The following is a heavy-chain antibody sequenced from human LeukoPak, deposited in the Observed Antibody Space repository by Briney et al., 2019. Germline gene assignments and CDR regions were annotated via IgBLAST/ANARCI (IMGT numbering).Heavy chain of an antibody. J-gene: IGHJ4*02. CDR3: ARSSGSYWD. CDR2: ISDSGST. D-gene: IGHD1-26*01. CDR1: GDSDTTYY. Sequence: SETLSLTCTVSGDSDTTYYWNWVRQPPGKGLEWIAYISDSGSTRYSPSLKSRLTISLDTSKNQFSLNLNSVTAADTAVYYCARSSGSYWDWGQGIMVTVSS. V-gene: IGHV4-59*02.